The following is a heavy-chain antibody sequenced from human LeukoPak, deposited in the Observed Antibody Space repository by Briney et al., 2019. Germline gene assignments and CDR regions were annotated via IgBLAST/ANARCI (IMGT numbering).Heavy chain of an antibody. D-gene: IGHD3-16*01. Sequence: ASVKVSCKASGYTFTSYDINWVRQAPGQGLEWMGWINPNSGGTNYAQKFQGRVTMTRDTSISTAYMELSRLRSDDTAVYYCARGPWASDYWGQGTLVTVSS. CDR2: INPNSGGT. CDR3: ARGPWASDY. J-gene: IGHJ4*02. CDR1: GYTFTSYD. V-gene: IGHV1-2*02.